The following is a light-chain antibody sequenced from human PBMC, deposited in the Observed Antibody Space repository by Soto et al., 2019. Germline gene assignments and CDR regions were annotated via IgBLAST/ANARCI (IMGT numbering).Light chain of an antibody. V-gene: IGKV3-15*01. CDR2: GAS. CDR1: QSIASN. CDR3: QHYNNWPWT. Sequence: EIVMTPSPATLSVSPVEGATLSCRASQSIASNLAWYQHKPGQAPRLLIYGASTRATGVPARFSGSGSGTEFTLTISSLQSEDFAVYYCQHYNNWPWTVGQGTKVDIK. J-gene: IGKJ1*01.